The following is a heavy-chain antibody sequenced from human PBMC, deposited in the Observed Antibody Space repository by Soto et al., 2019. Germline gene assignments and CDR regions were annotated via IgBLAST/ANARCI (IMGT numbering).Heavy chain of an antibody. CDR3: ARRPAAGNWFDL. D-gene: IGHD2-2*01. Sequence: GGSLRLSCAASGFTFSDYYMSWIRQAPGKGLEWVSYISTSTGYTNYADSVKGRFTISRDNAKNSLYLQMNSLRAEDTAVYYCARRPAAGNWFDLWGQGTKVTVYS. CDR2: ISTSTGYT. J-gene: IGHJ5*02. V-gene: IGHV3-11*06. CDR1: GFTFSDYY.